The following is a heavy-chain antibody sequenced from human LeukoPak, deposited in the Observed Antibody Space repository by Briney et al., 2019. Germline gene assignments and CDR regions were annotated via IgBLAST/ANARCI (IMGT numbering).Heavy chain of an antibody. CDR1: GYTFTSYD. D-gene: IGHD1-26*01. J-gene: IGHJ4*02. Sequence: GASVKVSCKASGYTFTSYDINWVRQATGQGLEWMGWVNPNSGHTGFAQKFQGRVSMTSNTSISTAYMEVRSLRSEDTAVYYCARASVGAKIRYSFDYWGQGTLVTVSS. CDR3: ARASVGAKIRYSFDY. CDR2: VNPNSGHT. V-gene: IGHV1-8*01.